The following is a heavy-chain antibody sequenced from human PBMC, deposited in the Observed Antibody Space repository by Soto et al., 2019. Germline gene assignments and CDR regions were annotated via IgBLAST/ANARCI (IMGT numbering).Heavy chain of an antibody. J-gene: IGHJ4*02. CDR2: ISGSGGST. CDR1: GFTFSSYA. Sequence: EVQLLESGGGLVQPGGSLRLSCAASGFTFSSYAMSWVRQAPGKGLEWVSAISGSGGSTYYADSVKGRFTISRDNSKNTLYLQMNSLRDEDTAVYYCAKVGLLLWFGEPIFYFDYWGQGTLVTVSS. V-gene: IGHV3-23*01. CDR3: AKVGLLLWFGEPIFYFDY. D-gene: IGHD3-10*01.